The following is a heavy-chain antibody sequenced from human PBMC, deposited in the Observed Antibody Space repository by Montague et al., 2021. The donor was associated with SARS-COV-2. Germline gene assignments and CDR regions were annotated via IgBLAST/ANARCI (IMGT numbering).Heavy chain of an antibody. V-gene: IGHV4-39*01. CDR3: ATQEDPSGWIPGPFDF. J-gene: IGHJ4*02. CDR2: IYYRGST. CDR1: GGSISSSSYY. Sequence: SETLSLTCTVSGGSISSSSYYWAWIRQPPGKGLEWIGSIYYRGSTYYNPSLKSRVIISVDTSKNQLSLKLSSVTAADTGVYYCATQEDPSGWIPGPFDFWGQGTLLTVSS. D-gene: IGHD6-19*01.